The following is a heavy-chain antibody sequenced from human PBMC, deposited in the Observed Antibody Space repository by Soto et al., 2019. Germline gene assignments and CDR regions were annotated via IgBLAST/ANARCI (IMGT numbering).Heavy chain of an antibody. CDR2: ISSSGSTI. CDR1: GFTFSSYE. V-gene: IGHV3-48*03. J-gene: IGHJ3*02. CDR3: ERVEAAGDDAFDI. Sequence: GSXRLSWAACGFTFSSYEMNCFRQAPGKGLEWVSYISSSGSTIYYADSVKGRFTISRDNAKYSLYLQMNSLRAEDTAVYYCERVEAAGDDAFDIWGQGTMVTVSS. D-gene: IGHD6-13*01.